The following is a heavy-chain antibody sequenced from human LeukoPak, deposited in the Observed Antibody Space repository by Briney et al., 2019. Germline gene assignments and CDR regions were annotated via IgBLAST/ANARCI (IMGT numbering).Heavy chain of an antibody. D-gene: IGHD2-15*01. CDR1: GFTFSSYG. CDR2: ISGSGGST. V-gene: IGHV3-23*01. J-gene: IGHJ4*02. Sequence: GGSLRLSCAASGFTFSSYGMTWVRQAPGKGLEWVSGISGSGGSTYYEDSVKGRFTISRDNSKNTLYLQMNSLRAEDAAVYYCAKNSGGTCYSHLDYWGQGTLVTVSS. CDR3: AKNSGGTCYSHLDY.